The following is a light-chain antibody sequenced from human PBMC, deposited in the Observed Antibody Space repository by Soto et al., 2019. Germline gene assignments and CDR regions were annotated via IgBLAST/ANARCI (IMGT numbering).Light chain of an antibody. CDR1: QSVSTF. CDR2: DAS. V-gene: IGKV3-11*01. Sequence: EIVLTQFPATLSLSPGERATLSCRASQSVSTFLAWYQQKPGQAPRLVVYDASKRATGIPARFSGSGSGTDFTRTISSLDPEDFAVYYCQQRSSWRVTFGGGTKVEIK. CDR3: QQRSSWRVT. J-gene: IGKJ4*01.